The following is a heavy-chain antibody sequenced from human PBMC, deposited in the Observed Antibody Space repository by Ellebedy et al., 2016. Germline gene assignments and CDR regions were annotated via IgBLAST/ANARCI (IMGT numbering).Heavy chain of an antibody. Sequence: GGSLRLXXAASGFTFSSYSMNWVRQAPGKGLEWVSYISSSSSTIYYADSVKGRFTISRDNAKNSLYLQMNSLRDEDTAVYYCARGWEMSVVVPATDYWGQGTLVTVSS. CDR3: ARGWEMSVVVPATDY. CDR1: GFTFSSYS. J-gene: IGHJ4*02. CDR2: ISSSSSTI. V-gene: IGHV3-48*02. D-gene: IGHD2-2*01.